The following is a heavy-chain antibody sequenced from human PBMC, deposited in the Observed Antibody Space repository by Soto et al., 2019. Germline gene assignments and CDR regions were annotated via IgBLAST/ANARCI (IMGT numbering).Heavy chain of an antibody. J-gene: IGHJ4*02. D-gene: IGHD6-6*01. CDR1: VFTFSSYA. CDR3: AKAMSTPSRPRNYFDY. CDR2: ISGGGGTT. Sequence: GGSLRLSCAASVFTFSSYAMSWVRQAPGKGLEWVSVISGGGGTTYYADSVKGRFTISRDNSKNTLYLQMDSLRAEDTALYYCAKAMSTPSRPRNYFDYWGQGTLVTVSS. V-gene: IGHV3-23*01.